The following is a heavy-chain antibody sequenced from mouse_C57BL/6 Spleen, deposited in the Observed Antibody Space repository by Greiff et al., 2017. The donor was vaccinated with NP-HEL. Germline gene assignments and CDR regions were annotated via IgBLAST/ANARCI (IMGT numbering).Heavy chain of an antibody. J-gene: IGHJ2*01. Sequence: QVQLQQPGAELVKPGASVKLSCKASGYTFTSYWMHWVKQRPGQGLEWIGMIHPNSGSTNYNEKFKSKATLTVDKSSSTAYMQLSSLTSEDSAVYYCARGGDGYYGTLYYWGQGTTLTVSS. CDR3: ARGGDGYYGTLYY. D-gene: IGHD2-3*01. CDR2: IHPNSGST. CDR1: GYTFTSYW. V-gene: IGHV1-64*01.